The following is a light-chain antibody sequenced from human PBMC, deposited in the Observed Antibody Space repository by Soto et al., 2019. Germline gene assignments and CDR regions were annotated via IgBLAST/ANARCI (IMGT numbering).Light chain of an antibody. CDR3: QQRSNWPPPYT. V-gene: IGKV3-11*01. Sequence: EIVLTQSPATLSLSPGERATLSCRASQSVSSYLAWYQQKPGQAPRLLIYDASNRATGIPARFSGSGSGTDFTLTINSLEPEDFAVYYCQQRSNWPPPYTFGQGTKLEIK. CDR2: DAS. J-gene: IGKJ2*01. CDR1: QSVSSY.